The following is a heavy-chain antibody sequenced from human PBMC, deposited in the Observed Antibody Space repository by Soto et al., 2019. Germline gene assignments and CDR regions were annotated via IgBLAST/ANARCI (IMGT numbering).Heavy chain of an antibody. D-gene: IGHD3-9*01. Sequence: TSETLSLTCTVSGGSISSYYWSWIRQPPGKGLEWIGYIYYSGSTNYNPSLKSRVTISVDTSKNQFSLKLSSVTAADTAVYYCARTYYDILTGYFVLDYWGQGTLVTVSS. J-gene: IGHJ4*02. CDR3: ARTYYDILTGYFVLDY. V-gene: IGHV4-59*01. CDR2: IYYSGST. CDR1: GGSISSYY.